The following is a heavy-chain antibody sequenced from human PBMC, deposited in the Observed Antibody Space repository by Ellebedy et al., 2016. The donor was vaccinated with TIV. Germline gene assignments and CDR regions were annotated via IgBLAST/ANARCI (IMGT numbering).Heavy chain of an antibody. D-gene: IGHD3-10*01. CDR2: ISSGSSYI. CDR3: ARDRLLWFGESHDAFDI. V-gene: IGHV3-21*01. J-gene: IGHJ3*02. Sequence: GESLKISCSASRFTFSSYAMSWVRQAPGKGLEWVSFISSGSSYIYYADSVKGRFTISRDNAKNSLYLQMNSLRADDTAVYYCARDRLLWFGESHDAFDIWGQGTMVTVSS. CDR1: RFTFSSYA.